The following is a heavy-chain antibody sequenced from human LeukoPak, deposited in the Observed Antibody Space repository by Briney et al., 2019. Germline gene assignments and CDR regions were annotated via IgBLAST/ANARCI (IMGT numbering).Heavy chain of an antibody. CDR1: GFTFTSYS. Sequence: GGSLRLSCAASGFTFTSYSVNWVRQAPGKGLEWVSTISGGGGSTYYADSVKGRFTISRDNSKNTLYLQVNSLRAEDTAVYYCAKGGKWDVTPFDYWGQGTLVTVSS. D-gene: IGHD1-26*01. CDR2: ISGGGGST. CDR3: AKGGKWDVTPFDY. J-gene: IGHJ4*02. V-gene: IGHV3-23*01.